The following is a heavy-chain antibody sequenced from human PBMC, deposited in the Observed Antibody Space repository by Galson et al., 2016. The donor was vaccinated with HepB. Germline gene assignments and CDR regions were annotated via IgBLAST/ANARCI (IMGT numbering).Heavy chain of an antibody. D-gene: IGHD2-2*01. CDR1: GYTFSSYG. V-gene: IGHV1-18*01. J-gene: IGHJ2*01. Sequence: SVKVSCKASGYTFSSYGISWVRQAPGQGLEWMGWISGYNGNTIYAQKLQGRVTMTTDTSTSTAYMELRSLRSDDTAVYYFARDRDIVVVPIAVSIWYFDLWGRGTLVTVSS. CDR2: ISGYNGNT. CDR3: ARDRDIVVVPIAVSIWYFDL.